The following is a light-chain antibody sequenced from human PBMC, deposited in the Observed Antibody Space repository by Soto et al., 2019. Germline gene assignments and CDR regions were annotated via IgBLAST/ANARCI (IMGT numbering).Light chain of an antibody. CDR1: QSVSSN. CDR3: QQYNNWPHT. CDR2: GAS. V-gene: IGKV3-15*01. Sequence: EIVMTQSPATLSESPGARATLSCRASQSVSSNLAWYQQKPGQAPRLLIYGASTRATGIPARFSGSGSGTEFTLTISSLQSEDFAVYYCQQYNNWPHTFGQGTKLEIK. J-gene: IGKJ2*01.